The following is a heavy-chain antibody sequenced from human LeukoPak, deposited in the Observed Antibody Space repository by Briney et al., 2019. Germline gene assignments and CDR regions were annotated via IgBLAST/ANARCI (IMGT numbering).Heavy chain of an antibody. Sequence: SETLSLTCAVYGGSFSGYYWSWIRQPPGKGLEWIGEITHSGSTNYNPSLKSRVTISVDTSKNQFSLKLSSVTAADTAVYYCARGNYYDSSGYYYRRSAFDIWGQGTMVTVSS. CDR2: ITHSGST. CDR1: GGSFSGYY. D-gene: IGHD3-22*01. CDR3: ARGNYYDSSGYYYRRSAFDI. V-gene: IGHV4-34*01. J-gene: IGHJ3*02.